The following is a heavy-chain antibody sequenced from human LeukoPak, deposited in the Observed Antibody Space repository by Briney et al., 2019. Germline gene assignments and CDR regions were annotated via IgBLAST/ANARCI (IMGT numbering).Heavy chain of an antibody. D-gene: IGHD1-26*01. V-gene: IGHV1-24*01. CDR2: LDPADGEM. Sequence: ASVKVSCKVSGYSLTELSLHWVRQAPGKGLEWMGGLDPADGEMIYTQMFQGRITMTEDSSTDTAYMEMSSLRSDDTAVYYCATGRTKRDLLNYWGQGTLVTVSS. J-gene: IGHJ4*02. CDR3: ATGRTKRDLLNY. CDR1: GYSLTELS.